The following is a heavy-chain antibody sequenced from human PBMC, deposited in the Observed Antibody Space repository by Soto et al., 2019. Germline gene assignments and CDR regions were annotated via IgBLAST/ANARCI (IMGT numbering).Heavy chain of an antibody. D-gene: IGHD3-22*01. J-gene: IGHJ5*02. CDR1: GFTFSSYA. V-gene: IGHV3-23*01. CDR3: AKREVVTHSYWFDP. CDR2: ISGSGGST. Sequence: GGSLRLSCAASGFTFSSYAMSWVRQAPGKGLEWVSAISGSGGSTYYADSVKGRFTISRDNSNNTLYLQMNSLRAEDTAVYYCAKREVVTHSYWFDPWGQGTLVTVSS.